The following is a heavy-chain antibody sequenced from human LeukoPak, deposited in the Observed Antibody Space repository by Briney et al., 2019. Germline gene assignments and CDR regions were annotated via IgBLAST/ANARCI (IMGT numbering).Heavy chain of an antibody. CDR3: ARGQLRFLEWLSAGGMDV. V-gene: IGHV3-33*08. D-gene: IGHD3-3*01. J-gene: IGHJ6*02. Sequence: GGSLRLSCAASGFTFSSHAMHWVRQAPGKGLEWVAVIWYDGSNKYYADSVKGRFTISRDNSKNTLYLQMNSLRAEDTAVYYCARGQLRFLEWLSAGGMDVWGQGTTVTVSS. CDR2: IWYDGSNK. CDR1: GFTFSSHA.